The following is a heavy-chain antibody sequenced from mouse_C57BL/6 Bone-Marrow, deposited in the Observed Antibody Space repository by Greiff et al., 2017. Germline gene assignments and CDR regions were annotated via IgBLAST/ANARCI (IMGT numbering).Heavy chain of an antibody. CDR1: GYSITSGYY. D-gene: IGHD2-1*01. J-gene: IGHJ3*01. CDR3: ARGYYGKTY. V-gene: IGHV3-6*01. CDR2: ISYDGSN. Sequence: DVKLQESGPGLVKPSQSLSLTCSVTGYSITSGYYWNWIRQFPGNKLEWMGYISYDGSNNYNPSLKNRISITRDTSKNQFFLKLNSVTTEDTATYYCARGYYGKTYWGQGTLVTVSA.